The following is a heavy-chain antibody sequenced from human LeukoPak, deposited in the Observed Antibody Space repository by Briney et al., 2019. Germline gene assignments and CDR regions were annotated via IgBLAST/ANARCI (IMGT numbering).Heavy chain of an antibody. CDR1: GRTFTEHY. CDR3: AREWSAFDI. Sequence: GGSLRLSCAVSGRTFTEHYMHWIRQAPGKGLEWVSFIGGTAGNTYYADSVKGRFTISRDNAKNSLYLQMNSLRAEDTAVYYCAREWSAFDIWGQGTIVTVSS. J-gene: IGHJ3*02. D-gene: IGHD2-8*01. CDR2: IGGTAGNT. V-gene: IGHV3-11*04.